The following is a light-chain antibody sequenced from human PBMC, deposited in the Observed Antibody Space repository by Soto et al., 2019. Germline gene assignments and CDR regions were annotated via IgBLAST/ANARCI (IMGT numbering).Light chain of an antibody. V-gene: IGKV2-24*01. J-gene: IGKJ4*01. CDR3: MQTTQFPLT. CDR1: QSLVHSDGNTY. CDR2: EVS. Sequence: DIVLTQTPHSSPVTLGQPASISCRSSQSLVHSDGNTYLNWLQQRPGQPPRLLIYEVSNRFSGVPDRFSGSGAGTDFTLEISRVEAEDVGVYYCMQTTQFPLTFAGGTKVEIK.